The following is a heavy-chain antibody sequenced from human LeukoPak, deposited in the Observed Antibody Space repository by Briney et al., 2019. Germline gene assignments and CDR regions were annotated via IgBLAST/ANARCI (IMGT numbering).Heavy chain of an antibody. CDR3: ARHDGSSGYYSYY. J-gene: IGHJ4*02. CDR1: GYSISSGYY. CDR2: IYHSGST. D-gene: IGHD3-22*01. Sequence: SETLSLTCAVSGYSISSGYYWGWIRQPPGKGLEWIGSIYHSGSTYYNPSLKSRVTISVDTSKNQFSLKLSSVTAADTAVYYCARHDGSSGYYSYYWGQGTLVTVSS. V-gene: IGHV4-38-2*01.